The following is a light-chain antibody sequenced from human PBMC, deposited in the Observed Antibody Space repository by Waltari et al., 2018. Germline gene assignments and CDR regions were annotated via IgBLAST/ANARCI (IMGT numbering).Light chain of an antibody. CDR1: IPNLGTNY. CDR2: GNN. CDR3: ASWDDRLSVGV. V-gene: IGLV1-47*01. Sequence: QSVLTQPPSASGTPGQRVTISCSGSIPNLGTNYVYWYQQFPGTAPKLRIPGNNQGPSVGPDRFSGSKLGTAASLAISGLRSEDEADYYCASWDDRLSVGVFGGGTKLTVL. J-gene: IGLJ3*02.